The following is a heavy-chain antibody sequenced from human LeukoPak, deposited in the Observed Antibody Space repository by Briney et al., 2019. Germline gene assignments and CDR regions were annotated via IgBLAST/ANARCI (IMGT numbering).Heavy chain of an antibody. Sequence: GGSLRLSCAASGFTINKHWMHWVRQAPGKGLVWVSRINTDGSSTSYADSVKGRFTISRDNAKNTLYLQMNSLRAEDTAVYYCARDGLQFLDYFDYWGQGTLVTVSS. V-gene: IGHV3-74*01. CDR1: GFTINKHW. D-gene: IGHD5-24*01. J-gene: IGHJ4*02. CDR2: INTDGSST. CDR3: ARDGLQFLDYFDY.